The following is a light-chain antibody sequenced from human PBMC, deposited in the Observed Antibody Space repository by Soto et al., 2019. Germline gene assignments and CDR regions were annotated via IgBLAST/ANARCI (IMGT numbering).Light chain of an antibody. CDR1: SSNIVAGYA. V-gene: IGLV1-40*01. J-gene: IGLJ2*01. CDR2: DSD. Sequence: QSVLTQPPSGSVAPGQRVTISCTGSSSNIVAGYAVHWYQQRPGTAPKLLISDSDNRPSGVTDRFSGSKSGTSASLAINGLPAEDEAAYYCQSYDNSHDWDVIFGGGTKLTVL. CDR3: QSYDNSHDWDVI.